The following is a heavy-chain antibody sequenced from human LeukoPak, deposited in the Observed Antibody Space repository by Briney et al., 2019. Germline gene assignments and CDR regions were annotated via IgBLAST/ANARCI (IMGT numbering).Heavy chain of an antibody. CDR1: RFTFSSYA. CDR3: ARVGSSGWDFDY. Sequence: GGSLRLSCAASRFTFSSYAMHWVRQAPGKGLEWVAVISYDGSNKYYADSVKGRFTISRDNSKNTLYLQMSSLRAEDTAVYYCARVGSSGWDFDYWGQGTLVTVSS. CDR2: ISYDGSNK. V-gene: IGHV3-30*04. J-gene: IGHJ4*02. D-gene: IGHD6-19*01.